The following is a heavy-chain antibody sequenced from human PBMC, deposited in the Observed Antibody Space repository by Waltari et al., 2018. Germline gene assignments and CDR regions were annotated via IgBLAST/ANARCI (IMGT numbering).Heavy chain of an antibody. Sequence: QVQLQESGSGLVKPSQTLSLTCAVSGGSISSGGYSWSWIRQPPGKGLELIGFIFHSGSAYYSPSLKSRVTISLDRSKNQFFLNLRSVTAADTAVYYCARESDSGDYAWGYWARGTLVTVSS. J-gene: IGHJ4*02. CDR3: ARESDSGDYAWGY. CDR1: GGSISSGGYS. CDR2: IFHSGSA. V-gene: IGHV4-30-2*01. D-gene: IGHD4-17*01.